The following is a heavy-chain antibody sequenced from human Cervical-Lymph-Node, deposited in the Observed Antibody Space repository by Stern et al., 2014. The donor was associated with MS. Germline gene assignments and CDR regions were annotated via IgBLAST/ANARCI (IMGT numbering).Heavy chain of an antibody. CDR3: ARVSNPYYGMDV. V-gene: IGHV4-59*01. CDR1: GGSISSYS. J-gene: IGHJ6*02. CDR2: MYYSGNT. Sequence: QVQLVQSGPGLVKPSETLSLTCTFSGGSISSYSWRWIRQPPGKGLEWIGYMYYSGNTNYNPSLKSRVTISVDTSKNQFSLKLSSVTAADTAVYYCARVSNPYYGMDVWGQGTTVTVSS. D-gene: IGHD3-3*02.